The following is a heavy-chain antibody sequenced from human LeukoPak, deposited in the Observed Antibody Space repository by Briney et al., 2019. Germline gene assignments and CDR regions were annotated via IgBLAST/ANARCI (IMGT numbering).Heavy chain of an antibody. J-gene: IGHJ4*02. CDR3: ARDPTCSSTTCYTPFDY. V-gene: IGHV3-23*01. D-gene: IGHD2-2*02. Sequence: GGSLRLSCAASGLTFSNYAMSWVRQAPGKGLEWVSIISGSGDSTSHADSVKGRFTISRDNSKNTLFLQMNSLRAEDTAVYYCARDPTCSSTTCYTPFDYWGQGTLVTVSS. CDR2: ISGSGDST. CDR1: GLTFSNYA.